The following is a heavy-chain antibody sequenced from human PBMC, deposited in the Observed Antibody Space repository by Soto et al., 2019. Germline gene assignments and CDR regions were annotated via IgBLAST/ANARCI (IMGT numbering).Heavy chain of an antibody. CDR3: VRDPQRNDY. Sequence: QVQLVQSGAEVKKPGASVKVSCKASGYDFSSYGISWVRQAPGQGLEWMGGISASNGNRDYAQQFQGRVTMTSDTSRTTAYMELRSLRSDDTAVYYCVRDPQRNDYWGQGTLFNVSS. J-gene: IGHJ4*02. CDR2: ISASNGNR. V-gene: IGHV1-18*04. D-gene: IGHD2-2*01. CDR1: GYDFSSYG.